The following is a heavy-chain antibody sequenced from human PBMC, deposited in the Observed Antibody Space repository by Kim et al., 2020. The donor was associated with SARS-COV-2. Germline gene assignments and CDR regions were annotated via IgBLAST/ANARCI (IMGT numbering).Heavy chain of an antibody. CDR2: ISYDGSTK. V-gene: IGHV3-30*04. CDR1: GFIFTSCA. Sequence: GGSLRLSCAASGFIFTSCAIHWVRQSPGKGLEWVAAISYDGSTKYYADSVKGRFTISRDNSKNTLYLQMSSLTTEDTALYYCATDRTTVTTWVRIFDYWGQGTLVTVSS. J-gene: IGHJ4*02. CDR3: ATDRTTVTTWVRIFDY. D-gene: IGHD4-17*01.